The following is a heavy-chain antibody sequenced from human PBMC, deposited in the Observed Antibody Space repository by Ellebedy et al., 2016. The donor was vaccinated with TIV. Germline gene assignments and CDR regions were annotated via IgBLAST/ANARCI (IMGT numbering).Heavy chain of an antibody. CDR3: ARATSGFDL. Sequence: GESLKISCAASGFTFSSYAMSWVRQAPGKGLEWVSAISGSGGSTYYADSVKGRFTISRENAKNSLYLQMNSLGAEDTAVYYCARATSGFDLWGRGTLVTVSS. CDR1: GFTFSSYA. V-gene: IGHV3-23*01. J-gene: IGHJ2*01. CDR2: ISGSGGST. D-gene: IGHD6-19*01.